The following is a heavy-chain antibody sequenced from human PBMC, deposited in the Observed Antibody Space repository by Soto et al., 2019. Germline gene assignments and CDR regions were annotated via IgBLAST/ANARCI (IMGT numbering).Heavy chain of an antibody. J-gene: IGHJ4*02. CDR1: GFTFSSYA. CDR3: ARENLGYCSGGCFDY. D-gene: IGHD2-15*01. V-gene: IGHV3-30-3*01. Sequence: QVQLVESGGGVVQPGRSLRLSCAASGFTFSSYAMHWVRQAPGKGLEWVAVISYDGSNKYYADSVKGRFTISRDNSKNTLYLQRNGLRAEDTAVYYCARENLGYCSGGCFDYWGQGTLVTVSS. CDR2: ISYDGSNK.